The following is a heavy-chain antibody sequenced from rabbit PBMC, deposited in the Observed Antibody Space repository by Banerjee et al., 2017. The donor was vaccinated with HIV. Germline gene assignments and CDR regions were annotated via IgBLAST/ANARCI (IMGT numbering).Heavy chain of an antibody. CDR2: IYGSSGST. CDR1: GFSFSGGYN. Sequence: QSLEESGGDLVKPGASLTLTCKASGFSFSGGYNMCWVRQAPGKGLEWIGCIYGSSGSTYYASWAKGRFTFSKTSSTTVTLQMTSLTAADTATYFCAREQGYDDYGAFKLWGQGTLVTVS. V-gene: IGHV1S40*01. CDR3: AREQGYDDYGAFKL. J-gene: IGHJ4*01. D-gene: IGHD2-1*01.